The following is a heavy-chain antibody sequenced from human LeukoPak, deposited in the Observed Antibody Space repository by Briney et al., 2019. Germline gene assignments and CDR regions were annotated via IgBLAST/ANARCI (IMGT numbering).Heavy chain of an antibody. D-gene: IGHD1-26*01. J-gene: IGHJ4*02. CDR1: GFSLSTSGMC. V-gene: IGHV2-70*11. CDR2: IDWDDDK. CDR3: ARIRIVGATKDDY. Sequence: SGPALAIPTQTLTLTCTFSGFSLSTSGMCVSWIRQPPGKALEWLARIDWDDDKYYSTSLKTRLTISKDTSKNQVVLTMTNMDPVDTATYYCARIRIVGATKDDYWGQGTLVTVSS.